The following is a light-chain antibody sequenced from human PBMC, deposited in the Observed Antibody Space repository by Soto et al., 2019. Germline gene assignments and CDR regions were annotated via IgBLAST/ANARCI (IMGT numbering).Light chain of an antibody. J-gene: IGLJ2*01. CDR2: DVS. CDR3: TSYTSSTTRVV. Sequence: QSALTQPASVSGSPGQSITISCTGTSSDVGGYKYVSWYQQHQGKAPKVLIYDVSNRPSGVSNRFSGSKSGNTASLTISGLQVEDEADYYCTSYTSSTTRVVFGGGTKLTVL. CDR1: SSDVGGYKY. V-gene: IGLV2-14*01.